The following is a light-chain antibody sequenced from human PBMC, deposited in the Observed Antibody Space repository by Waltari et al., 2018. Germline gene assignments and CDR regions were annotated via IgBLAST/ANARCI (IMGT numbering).Light chain of an antibody. CDR1: SSDDGAHKH. CDR2: DGN. Sequence: QSGLTQPRSVSGSPGPSVTISCTGISSDDGAHKHVSWYQQHPGKAPKLMIYDGNKRPSGVPDRFSGSKSANTASLTISGLQAEDEADYSCCSYAGSYVIFGEGTKLTVL. V-gene: IGLV2-11*01. J-gene: IGLJ2*01. CDR3: CSYAGSYVI.